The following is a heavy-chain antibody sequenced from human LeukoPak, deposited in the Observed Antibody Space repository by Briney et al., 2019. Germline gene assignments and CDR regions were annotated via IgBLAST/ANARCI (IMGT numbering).Heavy chain of an antibody. J-gene: IGHJ4*02. V-gene: IGHV4-38-2*02. CDR1: GYSISSCYY. CDR3: ARVLKGRAPFDY. Sequence: SETLSLTCTVSGYSISSCYYWGWIRQPPGKGLEWIGSIYHSGSTYYNPSLKSRVTISVDTSKNQFSLKLSSVTAADTAVYYCARVLKGRAPFDYWGQGTLVTVSS. CDR2: IYHSGST.